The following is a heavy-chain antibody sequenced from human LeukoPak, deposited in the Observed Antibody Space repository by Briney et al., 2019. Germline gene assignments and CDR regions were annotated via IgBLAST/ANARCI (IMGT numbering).Heavy chain of an antibody. CDR1: GYTLTELS. J-gene: IGHJ4*02. CDR2: FDPEDGET. D-gene: IGHD6-13*01. V-gene: IGHV1-24*01. CDR3: ARVGAAAGKAGY. Sequence: ASVKVSCKVSGYTLTELSMHWVRQAPGKGLEWMGGFDPEDGETIYAQKLQGRVTMTTDTSTSTAYMELRSLRSDDTAVYYCARVGAAAGKAGYWGQGTLVTVSS.